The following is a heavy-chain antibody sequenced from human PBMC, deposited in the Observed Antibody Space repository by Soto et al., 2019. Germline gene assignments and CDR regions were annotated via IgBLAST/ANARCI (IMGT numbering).Heavy chain of an antibody. CDR1: GFTFSSYS. Sequence: GGSLRLSCAASGFTFSSYSMNWVRQAPGKGLKWVSSISSSSSYIYYADSVKGRFTISRDNAKNSLYLQMNSLRAEDTAVYYCARAPYYYDSSGYWAYWGQGTLVTVSS. CDR3: ARAPYYYDSSGYWAY. CDR2: ISSSSSYI. D-gene: IGHD3-22*01. J-gene: IGHJ4*02. V-gene: IGHV3-21*01.